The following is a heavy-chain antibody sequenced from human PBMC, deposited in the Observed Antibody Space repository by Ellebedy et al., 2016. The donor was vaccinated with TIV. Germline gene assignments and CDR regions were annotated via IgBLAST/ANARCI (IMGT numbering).Heavy chain of an antibody. D-gene: IGHD6-19*01. CDR1: GITLSSYA. CDR2: ISGSGGDT. Sequence: GESLKISXAASGITLSSYALHWARQAPGKGLEWVSAISGSGGDTYYADSVRGRFTISRDNSKNTLYLQMNSLRAEDTAVYYCAKGGQWLENDYWGQGTLVTVSS. V-gene: IGHV3-23*01. CDR3: AKGGQWLENDY. J-gene: IGHJ4*02.